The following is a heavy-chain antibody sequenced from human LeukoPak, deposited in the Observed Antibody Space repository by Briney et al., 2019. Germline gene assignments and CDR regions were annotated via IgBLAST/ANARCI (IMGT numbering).Heavy chain of an antibody. Sequence: GASVKVSCKASGYTFTNYYVHWVRQAPGQGLEWLGMINPDSGSTNYAQKFQGRVTMTRDTSTSTVYMELSSLRSEDTAVYYCARGYCSSTSCYDWFDPWGQGTLVTVSS. CDR3: ARGYCSSTSCYDWFDP. CDR2: INPDSGST. CDR1: GYTFTNYY. V-gene: IGHV1-46*01. J-gene: IGHJ5*02. D-gene: IGHD2-2*01.